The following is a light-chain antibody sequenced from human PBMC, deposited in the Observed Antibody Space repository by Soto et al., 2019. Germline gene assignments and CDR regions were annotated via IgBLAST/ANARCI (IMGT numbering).Light chain of an antibody. V-gene: IGLV1-44*01. Sequence: QSVLTQPPSASGTPGQRVTISCSGSRSNIGSNPVQWYQQFPGTAPKLLIYRDNQRPSGVPDRFSGSKSGTSASLAISGLPSEDEADYHCATWEDTLYGPVFGGGTKLTVL. CDR1: RSNIGSNP. J-gene: IGLJ3*02. CDR2: RDN. CDR3: ATWEDTLYGPV.